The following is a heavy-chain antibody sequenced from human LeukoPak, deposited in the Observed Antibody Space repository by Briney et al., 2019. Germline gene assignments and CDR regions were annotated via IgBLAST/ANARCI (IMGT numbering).Heavy chain of an antibody. CDR1: GYSFTSYW. CDR3: ARGAMEISYYFDY. J-gene: IGHJ4*02. Sequence: GEALKISCKGSGYSFTSYWIGWVRQMPGKGLEWLGIIYPGDSDTRYSPSFQGQVTISADKSISTAFLQWSSLKASDTAMYYCARGAMEISYYFDYWGQGTLVTVSS. D-gene: IGHD5-18*01. CDR2: IYPGDSDT. V-gene: IGHV5-51*01.